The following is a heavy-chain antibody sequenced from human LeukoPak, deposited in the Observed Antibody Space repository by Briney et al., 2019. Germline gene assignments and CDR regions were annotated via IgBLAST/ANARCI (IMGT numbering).Heavy chain of an antibody. D-gene: IGHD2-15*01. CDR2: ISWTGDRT. V-gene: IGHV3-9*01. J-gene: IGHJ5*02. Sequence: GGSLRLSCAASGYNFDDYAMHWVRQGPGKGLEWVASISWTGDRTVYAESVKGRFTISRDNAKNSLYLQMNSLRAEDTAVYYCARELRCSGGRCDNWFDPWGQGTLVTVSS. CDR1: GYNFDDYA. CDR3: ARELRCSGGRCDNWFDP.